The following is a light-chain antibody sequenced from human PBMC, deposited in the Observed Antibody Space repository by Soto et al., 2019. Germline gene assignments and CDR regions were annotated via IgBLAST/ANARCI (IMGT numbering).Light chain of an antibody. J-gene: IGKJ1*01. CDR3: QQYNKWTRT. CDR2: DAS. Sequence: IVLTQYPGTPSLSAGESATLSCGASQSVSSRYLAWYQQKPGLPPRLLIYDASTRATGIPARFSGSGSGTDFTLTISSLQPQDFAVYYCQQYNKWTRTFGQGTKVDIK. CDR1: QSVSSRY. V-gene: IGKV3-15*01.